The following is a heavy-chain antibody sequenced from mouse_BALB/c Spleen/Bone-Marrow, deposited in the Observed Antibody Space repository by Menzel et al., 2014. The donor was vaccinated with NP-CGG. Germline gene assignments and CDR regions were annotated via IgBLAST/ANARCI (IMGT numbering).Heavy chain of an antibody. J-gene: IGHJ4*01. Sequence: QVQLQQSGAELVKPGASVKLSCKASGYTSTSYWMHWVKQRPGQGLEWIGEINPSNGRTNYNEKFKSKATLTVDKSSSTAYMQLSSLTSEDSAVYYCAREGNYYGSIAMDYWGRGTSVTVSS. V-gene: IGHV1S81*02. CDR3: AREGNYYGSIAMDY. CDR1: GYTSTSYW. D-gene: IGHD1-1*01. CDR2: INPSNGRT.